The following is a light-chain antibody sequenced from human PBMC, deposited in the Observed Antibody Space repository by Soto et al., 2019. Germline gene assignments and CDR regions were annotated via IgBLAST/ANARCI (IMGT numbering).Light chain of an antibody. CDR1: QSVSSN. CDR2: AAS. Sequence: EIVMTQSPATLSVSPGERATLSCRASQSVSSNLAWYQQKPGQAPRLLIYAASTRATGIPARFSGSGSGTEFTLSISSLQSEDFAVYWCQQYNNWPKTFGQGTKVEIK. J-gene: IGKJ1*01. CDR3: QQYNNWPKT. V-gene: IGKV3-15*01.